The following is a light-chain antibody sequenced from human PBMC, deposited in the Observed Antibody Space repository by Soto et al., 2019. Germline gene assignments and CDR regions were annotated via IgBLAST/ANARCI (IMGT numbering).Light chain of an antibody. CDR2: GAS. V-gene: IGKV3-20*01. CDR3: QQDGGSPPIT. J-gene: IGKJ5*01. CDR1: QSVSSTY. Sequence: VLTQSPGTLSLSPGERATLSCRASQSVSSTYLAWYQHKPGQAPRLLIYGASRRATGIPDRFSGSGSGTDFTLTISKLEPEDCAVYYCQQDGGSPPITFGQGKRLEIK.